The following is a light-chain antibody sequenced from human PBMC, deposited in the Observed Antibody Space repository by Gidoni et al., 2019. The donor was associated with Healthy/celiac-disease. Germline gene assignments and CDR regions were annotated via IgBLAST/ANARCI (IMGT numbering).Light chain of an antibody. V-gene: IGKV3-20*01. CDR3: QQYGSSPLT. Sequence: EIVLTQSPGILSLSPGERATLSCRASQSVSSSYLAWYQQKPDQAPRLLIYGASSRATGIPDRFSGSGSGTDFTLTISRLEPEDFAVYYCQQYGSSPLTFXGXTKVEIK. CDR2: GAS. J-gene: IGKJ4*01. CDR1: QSVSSSY.